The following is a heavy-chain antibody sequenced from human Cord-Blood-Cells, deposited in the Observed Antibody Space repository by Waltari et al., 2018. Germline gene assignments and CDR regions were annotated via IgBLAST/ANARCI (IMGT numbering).Heavy chain of an antibody. CDR2: IKQDGSEK. CDR3: ARGLAGDDAFDI. D-gene: IGHD2-21*01. V-gene: IGHV3-7*01. J-gene: IGHJ3*02. CDR1: GLTFSSSW. Sequence: VQLVESGGGLVQPGGSLRLSCAAAGLTFSSSWISWARQAPGKGLEWVANIKQDGSEKYYVDAVKGRFTIARDNAKNSLYLQMNSRRAEDTAVYYCARGLAGDDAFDIWGQGTMVTVSS.